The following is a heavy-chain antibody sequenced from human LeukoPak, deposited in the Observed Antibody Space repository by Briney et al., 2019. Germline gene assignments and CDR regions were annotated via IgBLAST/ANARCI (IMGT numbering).Heavy chain of an antibody. J-gene: IGHJ4*02. Sequence: GESLKISCKGSGSRFTSYWIGWVRQMPGKGLEWMWIIYPGDSDTRYSPSFQGQVTISADKSISTAYLQWSSLKASDTAMYYCARRRYYDSSGYYSSAFDYWGQGTLVTVSS. CDR2: IYPGDSDT. CDR3: ARRRYYDSSGYYSSAFDY. CDR1: GSRFTSYW. V-gene: IGHV5-51*01. D-gene: IGHD3-22*01.